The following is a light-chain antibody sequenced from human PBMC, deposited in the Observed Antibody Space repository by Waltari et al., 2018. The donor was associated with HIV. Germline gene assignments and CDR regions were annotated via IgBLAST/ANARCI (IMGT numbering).Light chain of an antibody. Sequence: QSALTQPPSASGSPGQPGPISCPGTSSDVGGSKYVSWYTQHPGKAPKLMIYEVNKRPSGVPDRFSGSKSANTASLTVSGLQADDEADYYCNSYAGSNNWVFGGGTKLTVL. CDR3: NSYAGSNNWV. V-gene: IGLV2-8*01. J-gene: IGLJ3*02. CDR2: EVN. CDR1: SSDVGGSKY.